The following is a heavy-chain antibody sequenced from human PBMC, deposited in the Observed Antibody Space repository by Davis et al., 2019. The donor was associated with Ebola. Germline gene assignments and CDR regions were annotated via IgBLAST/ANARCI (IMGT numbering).Heavy chain of an antibody. CDR1: GFTFSGSA. D-gene: IGHD6-6*01. CDR3: TSSYASSSGDY. Sequence: GGSLRLSCAASGFTFSGSAMHWVRQASGKGLEWVGRIRSKANSYATAYAASVKGRFTISRDDSKSTAYLQMNSLKTEDTAVYYCTSSYASSSGDYWGQGTLVTVSS. CDR2: IRSKANSYAT. J-gene: IGHJ4*02. V-gene: IGHV3-73*01.